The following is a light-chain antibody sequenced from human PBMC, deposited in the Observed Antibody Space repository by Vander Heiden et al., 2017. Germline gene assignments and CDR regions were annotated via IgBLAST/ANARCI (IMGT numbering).Light chain of an antibody. Sequence: DIKMTQSPSTLSASVGDRVTITCRASQSISSWLAWYQQKPGKAPKLLIYKASSLESGVPSRFSGSGSGTEFTLTISSLQPDDFATYYCQQYNSYSQYTFGQGTKLEIK. V-gene: IGKV1-5*03. CDR3: QQYNSYSQYT. J-gene: IGKJ2*01. CDR2: KAS. CDR1: QSISSW.